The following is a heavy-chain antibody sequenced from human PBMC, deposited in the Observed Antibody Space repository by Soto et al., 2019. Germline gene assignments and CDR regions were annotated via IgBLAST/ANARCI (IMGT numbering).Heavy chain of an antibody. CDR2: VHYSGST. V-gene: IGHV4-59*01. CDR3: ARESEGGNVHDWFDP. Sequence: QVQLQESGPGLVKPSETLSLTCSVSGDSIGTYYWSWVRQPPGKGLEWLGFVHYSGSTQYNPSLKGRVTMSMDTSKNQLSLKLRSVTAADTAVYYCARESEGGNVHDWFDPWGQGILVTGSS. CDR1: GDSIGTYY. D-gene: IGHD1-1*01. J-gene: IGHJ5*02.